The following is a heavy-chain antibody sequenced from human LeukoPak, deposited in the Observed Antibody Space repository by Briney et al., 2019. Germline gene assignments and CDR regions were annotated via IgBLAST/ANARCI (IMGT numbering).Heavy chain of an antibody. D-gene: IGHD6-13*01. CDR3: ARDRGSSWYEAFDI. V-gene: IGHV3-21*01. CDR2: ISSSSSYI. J-gene: IGHJ3*02. CDR1: GFTFSSYS. Sequence: GGSLRLSCAASGFTFSSYSMNWVRQAPGKGLEWVSSISSSSSYIYYADSVKGRFTTSRDNAKNSLYLQMNSLRAEDTAVYYCARDRGSSWYEAFDIWGPGTMVTVSS.